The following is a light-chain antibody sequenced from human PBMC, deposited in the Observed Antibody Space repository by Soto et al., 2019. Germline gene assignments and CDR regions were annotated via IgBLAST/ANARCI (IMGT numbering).Light chain of an antibody. CDR1: SSDVGGYNS. V-gene: IGLV2-11*01. CDR3: CSYAGNYLWF. J-gene: IGLJ3*02. Sequence: QSVLTQPRSVSGSPGQSVTISCTGTSSDVGGYNSVSWYQQHPGKAPKLIIYDVSKRPSGVPDRFSGSKSGNTASLTISGLQAEDEADYYCCSYAGNYLWFFGGGTQLTVL. CDR2: DVS.